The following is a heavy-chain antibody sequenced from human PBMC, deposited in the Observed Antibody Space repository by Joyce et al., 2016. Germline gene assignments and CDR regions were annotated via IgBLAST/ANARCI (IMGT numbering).Heavy chain of an antibody. V-gene: IGHV3-64D*06. CDR1: GLAFSSYA. J-gene: IGHJ4*02. Sequence: EVQLVESGGGLVQPGGSLRLYCLASGLAFSSYAMHWVRQRSGKGVEYVSAISSDGGITYYADSGKGIFTISRDNSKNTLYLQMSSLRAEDTAVYYCVKDLLYSSSSWRGFDYWGQGTLVTVSS. CDR2: ISSDGGIT. D-gene: IGHD6-6*01. CDR3: VKDLLYSSSSWRGFDY.